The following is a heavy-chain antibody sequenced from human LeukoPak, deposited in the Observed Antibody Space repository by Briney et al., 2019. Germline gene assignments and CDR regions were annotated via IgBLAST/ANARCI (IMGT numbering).Heavy chain of an antibody. CDR1: GFTFSDYW. V-gene: IGHV3-7*01. J-gene: IGHJ4*02. CDR3: ARDAEGRRYSPQDY. CDR2: IKQDGSVE. Sequence: GGSLRLSCAASGFTFSDYWMSWVRQAPGKGLEWVANIKQDGSVEFYVDSVRGRFTISRDNAKNSLFLQMSSLRAEDTAVYYCARDAEGRRYSPQDYWGQGTLVTVSS. D-gene: IGHD5-18*01.